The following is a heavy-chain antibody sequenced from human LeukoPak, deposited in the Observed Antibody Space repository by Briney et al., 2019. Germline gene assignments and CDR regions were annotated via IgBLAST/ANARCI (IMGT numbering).Heavy chain of an antibody. V-gene: IGHV3-74*01. J-gene: IGHJ6*03. CDR2: INSDGKTI. Sequence: GGSLRLSCEASGFIFSNFWMYWVRQVPGKGLIWVSHINSDGKTINYADSVRGRFTMSRDNAKKTLYLQLNSLRVEDTALYYCARGQSYMDVWGKGTTVTVSS. CDR3: ARGQSYMDV. CDR1: GFIFSNFW.